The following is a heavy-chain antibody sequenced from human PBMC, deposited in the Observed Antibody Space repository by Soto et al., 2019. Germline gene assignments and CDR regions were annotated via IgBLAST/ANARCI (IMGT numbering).Heavy chain of an antibody. J-gene: IGHJ4*02. Sequence: EVQLVESGGGVVQPGRSLRLSCAASGFTFDDYAMHWVRQAPGKGLEWVSGISWNSGSIGYADSVKGRFTISRDNAKNSLYLQMNSLRAEDTALYYCAKDLRRYCSGGSCPFDYWGQGTLVTVSS. CDR2: ISWNSGSI. D-gene: IGHD2-15*01. V-gene: IGHV3-9*01. CDR3: AKDLRRYCSGGSCPFDY. CDR1: GFTFDDYA.